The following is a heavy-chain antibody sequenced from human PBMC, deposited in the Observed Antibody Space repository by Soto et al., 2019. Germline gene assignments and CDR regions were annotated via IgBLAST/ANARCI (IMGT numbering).Heavy chain of an antibody. J-gene: IGHJ4*02. CDR1: GYTFTDHY. CDR3: ARSSGTYSLDF. V-gene: IGHV1-2*02. CDR2: INPFSGGA. D-gene: IGHD3-10*01. Sequence: ASVKVSCKTSGYTFTDHYVHWVRQAPGQGLEWLGWINPFSGGAKYPQRFKDKVSMTADTSISTVYMYLTSLTSDDTAIYYCARSSGTYSLDFRGQGPLVTVSS.